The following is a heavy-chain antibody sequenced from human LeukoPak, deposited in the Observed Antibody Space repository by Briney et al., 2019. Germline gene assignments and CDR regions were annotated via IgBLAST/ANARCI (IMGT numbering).Heavy chain of an antibody. D-gene: IGHD2-2*01. Sequence: GGSLRLSCVASGFTFSPYAVHWVRQAPGKGLEWVAIISNDGTTESYTDSVKGRFTISRDNFKNTLYLQMNGLRLEDTAVYYCATLRDIVVVATTPTDVWGKGTTVIVSS. J-gene: IGHJ6*04. CDR2: ISNDGTTE. V-gene: IGHV3-30-3*01. CDR1: GFTFSPYA. CDR3: ATLRDIVVVATTPTDV.